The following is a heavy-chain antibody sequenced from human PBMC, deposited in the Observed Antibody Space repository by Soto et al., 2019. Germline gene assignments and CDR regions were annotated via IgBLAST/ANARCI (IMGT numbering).Heavy chain of an antibody. V-gene: IGHV4-30-4*01. CDR1: GGSISSGDYY. J-gene: IGHJ6*02. Sequence: PSETLSLTCTVSGGSISSGDYYWSWIRQPPGKGLEWIGYIYYSGSTYYNPSLKSRVTISVDTSKNQFSLKLSSVTAADTAVYYRARDRRDWNYNYYGMDVWGQGTTVTVSS. CDR2: IYYSGST. CDR3: ARDRRDWNYNYYGMDV. D-gene: IGHD1-1*01.